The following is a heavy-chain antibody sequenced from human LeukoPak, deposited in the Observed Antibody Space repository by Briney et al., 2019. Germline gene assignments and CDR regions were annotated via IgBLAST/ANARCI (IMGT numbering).Heavy chain of an antibody. J-gene: IGHJ6*02. Sequence: ASVKVSCKASGYTFTSYDINWVRQATGQGLEWMGWMNPNSGNTGYAQKFQGRVTMTRNTSISTAYMELSSLRSEDTAVYYCARSRVQHSSGWYIGYYYYYGMDVWGQGTTVTVSS. V-gene: IGHV1-8*01. CDR1: GYTFTSYD. CDR2: MNPNSGNT. CDR3: ARSRVQHSSGWYIGYYYYYGMDV. D-gene: IGHD6-19*01.